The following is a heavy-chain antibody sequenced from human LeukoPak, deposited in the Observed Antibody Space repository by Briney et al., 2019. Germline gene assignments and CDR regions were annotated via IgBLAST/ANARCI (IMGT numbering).Heavy chain of an antibody. CDR2: LRRKANSYAT. CDR1: GYTFFATA. J-gene: IGHJ4*02. Sequence: GGSLRLSCAASGYTFFATAMHAVREASGGGREGVGRLRRKANSYATAHAASVKGRFTISRDESKNTAYLQMNSLKTEYTAVYYCTPSLYDILTVSDYWGQGTLVTVSS. V-gene: IGHV3-73*01. D-gene: IGHD3-9*01. CDR3: TPSLYDILTVSDY.